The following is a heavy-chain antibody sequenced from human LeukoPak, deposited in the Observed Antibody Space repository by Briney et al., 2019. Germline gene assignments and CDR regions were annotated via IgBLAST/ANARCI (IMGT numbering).Heavy chain of an antibody. D-gene: IGHD3-22*01. V-gene: IGHV3-21*01. CDR2: ISSSSSYI. CDR1: GFTFSSYS. CDR3: ARVGSSGYFVLGAFDI. Sequence: GGSLRLSCAASGFTFSSYSMNWVRQAPGKGLEWVSSISSSSSYIYYADSVKGRFTISRDNAKNSLYLQMNSLRAEDTAVYYCARVGSSGYFVLGAFDIWGQGTMVTVSS. J-gene: IGHJ3*02.